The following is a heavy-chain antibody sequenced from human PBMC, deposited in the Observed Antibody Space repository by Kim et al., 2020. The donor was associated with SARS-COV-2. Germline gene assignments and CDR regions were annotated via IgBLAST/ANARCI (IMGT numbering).Heavy chain of an antibody. V-gene: IGHV4-4*02. D-gene: IGHD3-10*01. CDR3: ARSRFRYYYYGMDV. Sequence: NPTLKSRVTISVDKSKNQFSLKLSSVTAADTAVYYCARSRFRYYYYGMDVWGQGTTVTVSS. J-gene: IGHJ6*02.